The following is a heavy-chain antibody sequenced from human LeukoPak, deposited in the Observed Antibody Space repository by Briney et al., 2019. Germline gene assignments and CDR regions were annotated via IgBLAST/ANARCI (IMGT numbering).Heavy chain of an antibody. V-gene: IGHV3-23*01. CDR1: GFTFSSYG. J-gene: IGHJ3*02. CDR3: AKDRSFRYSYGWWERPSEAAFDI. CDR2: ISGSGGST. Sequence: GGSLRLSCAASGFTFSSYGMSWVRQAPGKGLEWVSAISGSGGSTYYADSVKGRFTISRDNSKNTLYLQMNSLRAEDTAVYYCAKDRSFRYSYGWWERPSEAAFDIWGQGTMVTVSS. D-gene: IGHD5-18*01.